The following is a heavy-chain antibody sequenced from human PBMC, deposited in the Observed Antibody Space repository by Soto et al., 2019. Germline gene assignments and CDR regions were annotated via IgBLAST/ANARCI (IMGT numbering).Heavy chain of an antibody. V-gene: IGHV3-23*01. J-gene: IGHJ4*02. Sequence: VQLLASGGGLVQPGGSLRLSCAASGFTFSSYAMSWVRQAPGKGLKWVSAISGSGGSTYYADSVKGRFTISRDNSKNTLYLQMNSLRAEDTAVYYCAKVPVSIFGVVIIFDYWGQGTLVTVSS. CDR1: GFTFSSYA. CDR2: ISGSGGST. CDR3: AKVPVSIFGVVIIFDY. D-gene: IGHD3-3*01.